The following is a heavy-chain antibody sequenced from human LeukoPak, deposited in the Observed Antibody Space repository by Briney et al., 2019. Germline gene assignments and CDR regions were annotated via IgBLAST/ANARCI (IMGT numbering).Heavy chain of an antibody. CDR3: ARGCGDHGWWFDP. J-gene: IGHJ5*02. CDR2: FYGGDDT. D-gene: IGHD4-17*01. CDR1: GFTVSSNY. Sequence: GGSLRLSCAVSGFTVSSNYMSWVRQAPGKGLEWVSVFYGGDDTYYADSVKGRFTISRDNSKNTLYLQMNSLRAEDTAMYYCARGCGDHGWWFDPWGQGTLVTVSS. V-gene: IGHV3-66*01.